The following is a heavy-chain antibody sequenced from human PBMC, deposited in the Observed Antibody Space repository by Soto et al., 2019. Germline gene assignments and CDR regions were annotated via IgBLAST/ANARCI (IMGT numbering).Heavy chain of an antibody. Sequence: QVQLVQSGAEVKKPGASVKVSCKASGYTFTSYYMHWVRQAPGQGLEWMGIINPSGGSTSYAQKFQGRVTMTRDTSTSTVYMELSSLRSEDTSVYYCARDAAPVVTPLSIQHWGQGTLVTVSS. J-gene: IGHJ1*01. CDR3: ARDAAPVVTPLSIQH. V-gene: IGHV1-46*01. CDR2: INPSGGST. CDR1: GYTFTSYY. D-gene: IGHD2-21*02.